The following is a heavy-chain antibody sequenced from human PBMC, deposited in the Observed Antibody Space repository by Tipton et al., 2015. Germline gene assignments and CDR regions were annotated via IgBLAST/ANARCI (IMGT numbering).Heavy chain of an antibody. V-gene: IGHV4-59*01. CDR2: VFYTGST. CDR3: ARDRPGANYFDY. CDR1: GGSISSEY. Sequence: TLSLTCTVSGGSISSEYWSWIRQPPGKGLEWIGYVFYTGSTYYNPSLESRVTISVDTFENQFSLKLSSVTAADTAVYYCARDRPGANYFDYWGQGPLVTVSS. D-gene: IGHD1-14*01. J-gene: IGHJ4*02.